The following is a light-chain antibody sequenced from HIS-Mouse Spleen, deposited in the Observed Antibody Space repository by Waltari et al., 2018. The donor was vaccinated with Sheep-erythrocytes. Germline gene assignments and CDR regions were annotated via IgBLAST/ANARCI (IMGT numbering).Light chain of an antibody. CDR2: EGR. CDR3: CSYAGSSTPWV. V-gene: IGLV2-23*01. Sequence: QSALTQPASVSGSPGQSITISCTGTSSDVGSYNLVSWYQQHPGKAPKLMIYEGRKRHSGVSNRFSGSKSGNTASLTISGLQAEDEADYYCCSYAGSSTPWVFGGGTKLTVL. CDR1: SSDVGSYNL. J-gene: IGLJ3*02.